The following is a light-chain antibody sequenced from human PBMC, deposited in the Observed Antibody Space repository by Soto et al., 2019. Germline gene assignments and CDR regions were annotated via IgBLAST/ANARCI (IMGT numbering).Light chain of an antibody. CDR2: WAS. Sequence: DIVMTQSPDSLAVSLGERATINCKSSQSVLYSSNNKNYLAWYQQKPGQPPKLLIYWASTRESGVPDRFSGSGFGNDFPLPLSSLQAEDGAVYFCQQYYSTLWTFGQGTKVEIK. CDR3: QQYYSTLWT. J-gene: IGKJ1*01. CDR1: QSVLYSSNNKNY. V-gene: IGKV4-1*01.